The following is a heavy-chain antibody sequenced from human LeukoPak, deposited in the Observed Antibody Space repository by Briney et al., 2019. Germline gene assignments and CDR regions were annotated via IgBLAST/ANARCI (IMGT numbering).Heavy chain of an antibody. V-gene: IGHV4-59*01. CDR2: IYYSGTT. Sequence: SETLSLTCNVFGGSISGYYWSWIRQPPGKGLEWIGYIYYSGTTNYTPSLRSRVTMSVDTSRNQISLKLNSVTAADTAVYYCARATVTTLSDAFDIWGQGTMVTVSS. CDR3: ARATVTTLSDAFDI. D-gene: IGHD4-17*01. CDR1: GGSISGYY. J-gene: IGHJ3*02.